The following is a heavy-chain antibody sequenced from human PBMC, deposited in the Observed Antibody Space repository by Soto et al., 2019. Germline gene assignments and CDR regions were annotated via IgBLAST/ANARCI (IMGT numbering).Heavy chain of an antibody. V-gene: IGHV3-48*01. D-gene: IGHD3-10*01. CDR3: AGVSANLVPRRSVAW. Sequence: EVQLVESGGGLVQPGGSLRLSCAASGFTFTRYSMNWVRQAPGKGLEWVSYISSSSSTVYYADSVKGRFTISRDKAKKSLYRQMNTLIAEYTAAYDCAGVSANLVPRRSVAWWGQATLVPTSS. J-gene: IGHJ4*02. CDR1: GFTFTRYS. CDR2: ISSSSSTV.